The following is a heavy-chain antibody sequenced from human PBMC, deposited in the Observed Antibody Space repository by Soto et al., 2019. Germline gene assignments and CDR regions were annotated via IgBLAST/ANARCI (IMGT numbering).Heavy chain of an antibody. CDR1: GASISGGAYY. J-gene: IGHJ5*02. V-gene: IGHV4-31*03. D-gene: IGHD3-3*02. Sequence: TLSLTCTVSGASISGGAYYWSWIRQFPGKGLEWIGYIYYRGRISYNPSLKSRVTISLDTSRNRFSLQLSSVTVADTAIYYCATIRMVLDSNWFDPWGQGTLVTVSS. CDR3: ATIRMVLDSNWFDP. CDR2: IYYRGRI.